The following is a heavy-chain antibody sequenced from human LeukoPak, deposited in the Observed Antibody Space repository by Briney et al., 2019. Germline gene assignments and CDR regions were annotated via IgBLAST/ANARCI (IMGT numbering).Heavy chain of an antibody. D-gene: IGHD3/OR15-3a*01. Sequence: GGSLRLSCAASGFTFSSYSMNWVRQAPGKGLEWVSYISSSSSTIYYADSVKGRFTISRDNARNSLYLQMNRLRAEDTAVYYCARYTWTGFLDYFDYWGQGTLVTVSS. CDR1: GFTFSSYS. J-gene: IGHJ4*02. V-gene: IGHV3-48*01. CDR2: ISSSSSTI. CDR3: ARYTWTGFLDYFDY.